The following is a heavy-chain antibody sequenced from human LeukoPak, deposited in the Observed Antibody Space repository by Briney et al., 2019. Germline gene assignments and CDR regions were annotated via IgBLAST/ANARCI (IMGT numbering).Heavy chain of an antibody. CDR2: IHYSGSV. CDR1: GGSISDSY. D-gene: IGHD2-8*01. CDR3: ARHRGCTSGTCKNWFDP. J-gene: IGHJ5*02. Sequence: SETLSLTCTVSGGSISDSYWSWIRQPPGKGLEWIAYIHYSGSVNYNPSLKSRVTISIDTSKNQFSLKLNSVTGADTAVYYCARHRGCTSGTCKNWFDPWGQGTLVTVSS. V-gene: IGHV4-59*01.